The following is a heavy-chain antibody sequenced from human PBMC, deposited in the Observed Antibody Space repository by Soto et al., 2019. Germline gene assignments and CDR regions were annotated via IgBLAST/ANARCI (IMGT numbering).Heavy chain of an antibody. CDR2: IYYSGST. V-gene: IGHV4-39*07. Sequence: TSETLSLTCTVSGGSISSSIYCWCWIRQPPGKGLEWIGSIYYSGSTYYNPSLKSRVTISADKSISTAYLQWSSLKASDPAMYYCARAGIAVAGPFPNWGQGTLVTVSS. CDR3: ARAGIAVAGPFPN. CDR1: GGSISSSIYC. J-gene: IGHJ4*02. D-gene: IGHD6-19*01.